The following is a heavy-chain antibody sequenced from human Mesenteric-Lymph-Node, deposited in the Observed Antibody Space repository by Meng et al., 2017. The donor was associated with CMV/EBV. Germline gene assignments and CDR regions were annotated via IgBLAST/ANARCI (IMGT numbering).Heavy chain of an antibody. CDR1: GDNVSTNIAA. Sequence: SGDNVSTNIAAWTWIRQSPSRGLEWLGRTYYRSKWYNEYTGSLKSRITINPDTSKNQFSLQLNFVTPEDTAVYYCARESAGAPFDSWGQGTLVTVSS. V-gene: IGHV6-1*01. CDR2: TYYRSKWYN. D-gene: IGHD1-26*01. J-gene: IGHJ5*01. CDR3: ARESAGAPFDS.